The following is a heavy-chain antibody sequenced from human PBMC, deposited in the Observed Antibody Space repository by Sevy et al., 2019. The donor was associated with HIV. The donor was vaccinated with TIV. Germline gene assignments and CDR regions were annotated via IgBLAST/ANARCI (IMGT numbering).Heavy chain of an antibody. Sequence: GGSLRLSCAASGFAFSSYAMHWVRQAPGKGLEWVEVISYDGSNKYYADSVKGRFTISRDNSKNTLYLQMNSLRAEDTAVYYCARERYYYDSSGYYTHRTGFDYWGQGTLVTVSS. CDR2: ISYDGSNK. J-gene: IGHJ4*02. D-gene: IGHD3-22*01. CDR3: ARERYYYDSSGYYTHRTGFDY. CDR1: GFAFSSYA. V-gene: IGHV3-30-3*01.